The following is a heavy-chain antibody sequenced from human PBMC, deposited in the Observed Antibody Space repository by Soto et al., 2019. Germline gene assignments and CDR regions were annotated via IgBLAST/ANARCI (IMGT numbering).Heavy chain of an antibody. J-gene: IGHJ5*02. CDR2: IFYFGST. V-gene: IGHV4-59*01. D-gene: IGHD4-17*01. Sequence: SETLSLTCTVSGGSISSYYWSWIRQTPGKGLEWIGYIFYFGSTNYNPSLKSRVTLSIDTSKNQFSLKLSSVTAADTAVYYCARGDYGGNPNWFDPRGQGTLVTVS. CDR1: GGSISSYY. CDR3: ARGDYGGNPNWFDP.